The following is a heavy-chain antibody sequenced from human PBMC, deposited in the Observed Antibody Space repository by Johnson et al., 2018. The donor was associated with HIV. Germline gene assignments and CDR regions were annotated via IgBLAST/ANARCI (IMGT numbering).Heavy chain of an antibody. CDR3: AKNRGGRWLGDVFDI. Sequence: VQLVESGGGLIQPGGSLRLSCAASGFTVSSNYMSWVRQAPGKGLEWVSAIRGSGDGTYYADSVTGRFTISRDNSKNTLYLQMNSLRAEDTAVHYCAKNRGGRWLGDVFDIWGQGTMVTVSS. CDR1: GFTVSSNY. V-gene: IGHV3-66*03. J-gene: IGHJ3*02. D-gene: IGHD3-16*01. CDR2: IRGSGDGT.